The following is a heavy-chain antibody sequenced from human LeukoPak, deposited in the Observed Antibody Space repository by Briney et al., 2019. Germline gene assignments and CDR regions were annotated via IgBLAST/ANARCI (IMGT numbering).Heavy chain of an antibody. V-gene: IGHV3-23*01. CDR2: ISASGGTT. Sequence: PGGSLRLSCAASGFTFNNYAVSWVRQAPGKGLEWVSAISASGGTTYYADSVKGRFTISRDNSENTLFLQMNSLRAEDTAVYYCSKEPREYCSSTSCPNWFDSWGQGTLVTVSS. J-gene: IGHJ5*01. CDR3: SKEPREYCSSTSCPNWFDS. D-gene: IGHD2-2*01. CDR1: GFTFNNYA.